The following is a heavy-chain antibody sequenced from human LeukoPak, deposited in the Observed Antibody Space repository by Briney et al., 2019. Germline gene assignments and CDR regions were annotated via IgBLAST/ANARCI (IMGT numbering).Heavy chain of an antibody. CDR2: LYTGGST. J-gene: IGHJ4*02. Sequence: GGSLRLSCAASGFTVNSNYMTWVRQAPGRGLEWVSVLYTGGSTYYADSVKGRFTISRDNSKNTLYLQMNSLRGEDTAVYYCARGYYDSSFDYWGQGTLVTVSS. CDR1: GFTVNSNY. V-gene: IGHV3-66*01. CDR3: ARGYYDSSFDY. D-gene: IGHD3-22*01.